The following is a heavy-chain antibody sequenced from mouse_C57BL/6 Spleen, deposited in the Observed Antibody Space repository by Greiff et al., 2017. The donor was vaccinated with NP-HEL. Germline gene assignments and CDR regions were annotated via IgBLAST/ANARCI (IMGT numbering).Heavy chain of an antibody. Sequence: EVNVVESGGGLVKPGGSLKLSCAASGFTFSSYAMSWVRQTPEKRLEWVATISDGGSYTYYPDNVKGRFTISRDNAKNNLYLQMSHLKSEDTAMYYCARSTGLFAYWGQGTLVTVSA. CDR3: ARSTGLFAY. J-gene: IGHJ3*01. CDR1: GFTFSSYA. D-gene: IGHD4-1*01. V-gene: IGHV5-4*03. CDR2: ISDGGSYT.